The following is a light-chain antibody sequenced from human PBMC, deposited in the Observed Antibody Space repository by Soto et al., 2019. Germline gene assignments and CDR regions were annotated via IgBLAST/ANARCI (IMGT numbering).Light chain of an antibody. Sequence: ELVLTQSPGTLSLSSGERATLSCRASQSVSSSYLAWYQQKPGQAPRLLIYGASSRATGIPDRFSGSGSETDFTLTISRLEPEDFAVYYCQQCGNSPPWTFGQGTKVDIK. V-gene: IGKV3-20*01. CDR2: GAS. CDR1: QSVSSSY. CDR3: QQCGNSPPWT. J-gene: IGKJ1*01.